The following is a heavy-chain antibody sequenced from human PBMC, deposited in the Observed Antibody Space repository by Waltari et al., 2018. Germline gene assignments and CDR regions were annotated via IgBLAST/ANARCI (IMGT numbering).Heavy chain of an antibody. Sequence: QVQLVESGGGVVQPGRSLRLSCAASGFTFSSYGMHWVRQAPGKGLEWVAVIWYDGINKYYADSLKGRFTISRDNSKNTLYLQMNSLRAEDTAVYYCARDPGFYCGGDCYPEYWGQGTLVTVSS. CDR2: IWYDGINK. D-gene: IGHD2-21*02. CDR3: ARDPGFYCGGDCYPEY. J-gene: IGHJ4*02. V-gene: IGHV3-33*01. CDR1: GFTFSSYG.